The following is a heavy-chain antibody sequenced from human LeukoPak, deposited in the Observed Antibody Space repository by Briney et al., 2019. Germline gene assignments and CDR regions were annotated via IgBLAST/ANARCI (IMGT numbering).Heavy chain of an antibody. V-gene: IGHV4-38-2*02. CDR3: DRPSTKWSSSLAIDI. CDR1: GYSISSGYY. J-gene: IGHJ3*02. Sequence: SETLSLTCTVSGYSISSGYYWGWIRQPPGKGLECIGSIYHSGSTYYNPSLKSRVTISVDTSKNQFSLKLSSVNAADTAVYYFDRPSTKWSSSLAIDIWRQGTMVTVSS. CDR2: IYHSGST. D-gene: IGHD2-15*01.